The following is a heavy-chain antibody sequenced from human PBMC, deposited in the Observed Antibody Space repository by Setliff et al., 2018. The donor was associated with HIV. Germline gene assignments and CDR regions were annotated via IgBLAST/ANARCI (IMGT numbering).Heavy chain of an antibody. Sequence: ASVKVSCKTSGYSFSSHPIHWVRQAPGQRPEWMGWIKTGNGDTQYSQKFRDRVTITRDTSADTVYMELSSLRSEDTAVYYCARDRCDSVKYYLYNWFDPWGQGTLVTV. J-gene: IGHJ5*02. CDR1: GYSFSSHP. V-gene: IGHV1-3*04. CDR3: ARDRCDSVKYYLYNWFDP. CDR2: IKTGNGDT. D-gene: IGHD3-22*01.